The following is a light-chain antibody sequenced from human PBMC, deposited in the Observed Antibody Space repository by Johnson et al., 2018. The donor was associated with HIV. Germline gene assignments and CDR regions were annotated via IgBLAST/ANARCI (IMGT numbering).Light chain of an antibody. J-gene: IGLJ1*01. CDR3: GTWDNSLRV. Sequence: QSVLTQPPSVSAAPGQKVTISCSGSSSTIGNKYVSWYQILPGTAPKLLIYKNNQRPSGIPDRFSGSKSGTSATLGITGLQTGDEADYYCGTWDNSLRVFGTGTKVTVL. V-gene: IGLV1-51*02. CDR1: SSTIGNKY. CDR2: KNN.